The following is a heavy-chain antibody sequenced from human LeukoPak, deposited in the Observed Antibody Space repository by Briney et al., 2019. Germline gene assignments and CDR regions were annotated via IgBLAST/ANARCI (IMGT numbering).Heavy chain of an antibody. J-gene: IGHJ6*03. CDR1: GLTFSYYS. D-gene: IGHD6-6*01. V-gene: IGHV3-48*02. CDR2: ISSSSSTI. Sequence: GGSLRLSCAPSGLTFSYYSIKWVRQAPGKGLEWVSYISSSSSTIYYADSVKGRFTITRDNAKNSQFLQMNSLRDEDTAVYYCARASTITVRPGGYYHYYMDVWGKGTTVTVSS. CDR3: ARASTITVRPGGYYHYYMDV.